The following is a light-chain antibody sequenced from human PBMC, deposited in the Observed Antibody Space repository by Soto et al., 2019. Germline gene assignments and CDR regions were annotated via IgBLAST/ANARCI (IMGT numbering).Light chain of an antibody. V-gene: IGKV3-20*01. Sequence: EIVLTQSPGTLSLSPGERATLSCRASQSISSTYLTWYHQKPGQAPRLLIYDASRRATGIPDGFSGSGSGTDFSLTISRLEPEDFGVYFCQQYSALPMTFGQGTRLEIK. J-gene: IGKJ5*01. CDR3: QQYSALPMT. CDR2: DAS. CDR1: QSISSTY.